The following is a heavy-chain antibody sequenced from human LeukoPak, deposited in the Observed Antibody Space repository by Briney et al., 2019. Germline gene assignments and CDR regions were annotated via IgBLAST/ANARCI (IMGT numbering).Heavy chain of an antibody. D-gene: IGHD6-13*01. V-gene: IGHV1-18*04. Sequence: ASVKVSCKASGYTFTGYYIHWVRQAPGQGLEWMGWISAYNGNTNYAQKLQGRVTMTTDTSTSTAYMELRSLRSDDTAVYYCARGIGSSSWYPYYMDVWGKGTTVTISS. CDR2: ISAYNGNT. CDR3: ARGIGSSSWYPYYMDV. J-gene: IGHJ6*03. CDR1: GYTFTGYY.